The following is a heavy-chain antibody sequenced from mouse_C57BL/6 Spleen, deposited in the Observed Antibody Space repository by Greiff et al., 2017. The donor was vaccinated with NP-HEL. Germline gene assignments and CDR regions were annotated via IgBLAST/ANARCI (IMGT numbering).Heavy chain of an antibody. Sequence: EVKLVESGGGLVKPGGSLKLSCAASGFTFSSYAMSWVRQTPEKRLEWVATISDGGSYTYYPDNVKGRFTISRDNAKNKLYLQMSHLKSEDTAMYYCARDRGFYYFDYWGQGTTLTGAS. J-gene: IGHJ2*01. CDR2: ISDGGSYT. V-gene: IGHV5-4*01. CDR1: GFTFSSYA. CDR3: ARDRGFYYFDY.